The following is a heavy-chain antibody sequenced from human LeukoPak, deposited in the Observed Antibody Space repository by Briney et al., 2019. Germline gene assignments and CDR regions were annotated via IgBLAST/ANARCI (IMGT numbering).Heavy chain of an antibody. CDR3: ARGARAIVVVPAANYYYYGMDA. Sequence: ASVKVSCKASGYTFTSYDINWVRQATGQGLEWMGWMNPNSGNTGYAQKFQGRVTMTRNTSISTAYMELSSLRSEDTAVYYCARGARAIVVVPAANYYYYGMDAWGQGTTVTVSS. CDR2: MNPNSGNT. CDR1: GYTFTSYD. J-gene: IGHJ6*02. D-gene: IGHD2-2*01. V-gene: IGHV1-8*01.